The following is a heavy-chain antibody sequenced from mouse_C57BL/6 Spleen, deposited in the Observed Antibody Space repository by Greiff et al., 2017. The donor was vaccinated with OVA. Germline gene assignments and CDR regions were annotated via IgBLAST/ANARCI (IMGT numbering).Heavy chain of an antibody. CDR2: INPYNGGT. CDR3: ARDYYGRDAMDY. J-gene: IGHJ4*01. CDR1: GYTFTDYY. Sequence: EVQLQQSGPVLVKPGASVKMSCKASGYTFTDYYMNWVKQSPGKSLEWIGVINPYNGGTSYNQKFKGKATLTVDKSSSTAYMELNSLTSEDSAVYYCARDYYGRDAMDYWGQGTSVTVSS. D-gene: IGHD1-1*01. V-gene: IGHV1-19*01.